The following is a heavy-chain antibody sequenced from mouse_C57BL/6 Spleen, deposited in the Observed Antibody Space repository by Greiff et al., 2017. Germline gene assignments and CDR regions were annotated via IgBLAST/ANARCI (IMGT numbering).Heavy chain of an antibody. D-gene: IGHD2-2*01. V-gene: IGHV5-4*01. Sequence: EVKVVESGGGLVKPGGSLTLSCAASGFTFSSYAMSLVRPTPERRLEWVATISDGGSYTYYPDNVKGRFTISRDNAKNNLYLQMSHLKSEDTAMYYCARDQEGATMVTTGFAYWGQGTLVTVSA. CDR1: GFTFSSYA. CDR3: ARDQEGATMVTTGFAY. J-gene: IGHJ3*01. CDR2: ISDGGSYT.